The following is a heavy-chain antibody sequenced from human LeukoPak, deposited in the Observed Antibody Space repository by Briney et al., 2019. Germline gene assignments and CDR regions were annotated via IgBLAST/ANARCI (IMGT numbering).Heavy chain of an antibody. J-gene: IGHJ4*02. V-gene: IGHV4-59*08. CDR2: IYYSGST. CDR1: GGSISSYY. Sequence: PSETLSLTCTVSGGSISSYYWSWIRQPPGKGLEWIGYIYYSGSTNYNPSLKCRVTISVDTSKNQFSLKLSSVTAADTAVYYCARLPVLAYYYDSSGYYYGGPPSYFDYWGQGTLVTVSS. D-gene: IGHD3-22*01. CDR3: ARLPVLAYYYDSSGYYYGGPPSYFDY.